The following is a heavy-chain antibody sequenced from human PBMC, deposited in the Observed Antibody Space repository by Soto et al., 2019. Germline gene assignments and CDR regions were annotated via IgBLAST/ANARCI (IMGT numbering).Heavy chain of an antibody. D-gene: IGHD7-27*01. CDR1: GYRFTPYG. V-gene: IGHV1-18*04. Sequence: VQLLQSGAEVKKPGASVKVSCKASGYRFTPYGITWVRLAPGQGLEGLGGISTYNGNKDYAQNLQDRVTMTTETSTSTAYMEVTSLTSDDTAVYYCARGLGTNGLDVWGQGTTVTVSS. CDR2: ISTYNGNK. CDR3: ARGLGTNGLDV. J-gene: IGHJ6*02.